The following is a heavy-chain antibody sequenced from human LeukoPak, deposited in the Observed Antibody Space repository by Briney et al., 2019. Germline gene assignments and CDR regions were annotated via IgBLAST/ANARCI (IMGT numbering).Heavy chain of an antibody. CDR3: ARDFDYYDAEGYFDY. J-gene: IGHJ4*02. CDR2: ISAYNGNT. V-gene: IGHV1-18*01. D-gene: IGHD3-22*01. Sequence: ASVKVSCKASGYTFTSYGISWVRQAPGQGLEWMGWISAYNGNTNYAQKLQGRVTMTTDTSTSTAYMELRSPRSDDTAVYYCARDFDYYDAEGYFDYWGQGTLVTVSS. CDR1: GYTFTSYG.